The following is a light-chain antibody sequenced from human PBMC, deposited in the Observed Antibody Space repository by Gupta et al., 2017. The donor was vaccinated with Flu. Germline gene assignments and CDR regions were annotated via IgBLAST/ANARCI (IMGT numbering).Light chain of an antibody. CDR3: QQYRIYPFT. CDR1: QGVSSW. J-gene: IGKJ2*01. Sequence: DTQMTQSPSTLSASIGDRVTITCRASQGVSSWLAWYQQKPGKAPNLLIYKASNLERGVPPRFAGSGSGTDFTLTFSSLQPEDLATYYCQQYRIYPFTFGQGTKLEIK. CDR2: KAS. V-gene: IGKV1-5*03.